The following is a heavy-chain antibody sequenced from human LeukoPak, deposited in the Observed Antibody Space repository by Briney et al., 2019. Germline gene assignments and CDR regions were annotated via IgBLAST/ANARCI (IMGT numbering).Heavy chain of an antibody. Sequence: PSETLSLTCIVSGGSITTFYWSCIRQPPGKGLEWIGYMHYSGSTNYNPSLKSRVAISLDTSKSQFSLKLNSVTAADTAVYYCARWSGSRAFDIWGQGTMVTVSS. J-gene: IGHJ3*02. V-gene: IGHV4-59*01. D-gene: IGHD3-3*01. CDR2: MHYSGST. CDR3: ARWSGSRAFDI. CDR1: GGSITTFY.